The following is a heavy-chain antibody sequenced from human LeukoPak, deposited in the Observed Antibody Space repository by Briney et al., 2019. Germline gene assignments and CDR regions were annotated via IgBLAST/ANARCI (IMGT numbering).Heavy chain of an antibody. J-gene: IGHJ3*02. CDR2: IIPIFGTA. D-gene: IGHD3-22*01. V-gene: IGHV1-69*05. CDR1: GYTFTGYY. CDR3: ARGDYYYDSGGSAFDS. Sequence: ASVKVSCKASGYTFTGYYMHWVRQAPGQGLEWMGRIIPIFGTANYAQKFQGRVTITTDESTSTAYMELSSLRSEDTAVYYCARGDYYYDSGGSAFDSWGQGTMVTVSS.